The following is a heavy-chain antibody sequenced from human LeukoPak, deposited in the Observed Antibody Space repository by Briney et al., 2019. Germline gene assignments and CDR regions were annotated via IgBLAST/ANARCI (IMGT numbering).Heavy chain of an antibody. CDR1: GGSFSGYY. CDR2: INHSGST. V-gene: IGHV4-34*01. D-gene: IGHD3-22*01. Sequence: KPSETLSLTCAIYGGSFSGYYWSWIRQPPGKGLEWIGEINHSGSTNYNPSLKSRVTISVDTSKNQFSLKLSSVTAADTAVYYCARALYSYDSSGYYQTSSIDYWGQGTLVTVSS. CDR3: ARALYSYDSSGYYQTSSIDY. J-gene: IGHJ4*02.